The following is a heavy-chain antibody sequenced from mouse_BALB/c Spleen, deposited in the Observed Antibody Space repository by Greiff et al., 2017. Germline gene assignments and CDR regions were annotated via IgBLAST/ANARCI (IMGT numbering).Heavy chain of an antibody. D-gene: IGHD1-1*01. Sequence: VQLQQPGAELVKPGASVKLSCKASGYTFTSYWMHWVKQRPGQGLEWIGEINPSNGRTNYNEKFKSKATLTVDKSSSTAYMQLSSLTSEDSAVYYCAITVVAKEFAYWGQGTLVTVSA. CDR2: INPSNGRT. CDR3: AITVVAKEFAY. V-gene: IGHV1S81*02. J-gene: IGHJ3*01. CDR1: GYTFTSYW.